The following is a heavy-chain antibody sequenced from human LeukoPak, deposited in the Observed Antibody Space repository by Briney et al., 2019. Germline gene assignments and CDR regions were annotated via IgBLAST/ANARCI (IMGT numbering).Heavy chain of an antibody. Sequence: ASVKVSCKASGYTFTAYFIHWVRQAPAQGLEWMGWINLNSGDTTFAQRFQGRVTMSRDTSINTANLEVSGLTPDDTAKYYCAREVRFTRHYDYWGQGTLVTVSS. CDR3: AREVRFTRHYDY. D-gene: IGHD3-10*01. CDR2: INLNSGDT. V-gene: IGHV1-2*02. CDR1: GYTFTAYF. J-gene: IGHJ4*02.